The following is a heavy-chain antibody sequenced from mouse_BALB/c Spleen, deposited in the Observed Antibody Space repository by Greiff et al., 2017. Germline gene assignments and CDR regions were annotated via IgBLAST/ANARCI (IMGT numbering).Heavy chain of an antibody. CDR1: GFTFSSYG. CDR2: INSNGGST. Sequence: EVKLVESGGGLVQPGGSLKLSCAASGFTFSSYGMSWVRQTPDKRLELVATINSNGGSTYYPDSVKGRFTISRDNAKNTLYLQMSSLKSEDTAMYYCARGDYGYRFAYWGQGTLVTVSA. J-gene: IGHJ3*01. D-gene: IGHD1-2*01. V-gene: IGHV5-6-3*01. CDR3: ARGDYGYRFAY.